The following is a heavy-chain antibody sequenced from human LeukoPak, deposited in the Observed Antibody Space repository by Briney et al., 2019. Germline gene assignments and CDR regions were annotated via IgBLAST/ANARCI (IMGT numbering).Heavy chain of an antibody. D-gene: IGHD3-10*01. J-gene: IGHJ4*02. CDR1: GFTFSSYG. V-gene: IGHV3-30*02. CDR3: AKDLRTRPHQITMVRGVIITRPYDY. CDR2: IRYDGSNK. Sequence: GGSLRLSCAASGFTFSSYGMHWVRQAPGKGLEWVAFIRYDGSNKYYADSVKGRFTISRDNSKNTLYLQMNSLRAEDTAVYYCAKDLRTRPHQITMVRGVIITRPYDYWGQGTLVTVSS.